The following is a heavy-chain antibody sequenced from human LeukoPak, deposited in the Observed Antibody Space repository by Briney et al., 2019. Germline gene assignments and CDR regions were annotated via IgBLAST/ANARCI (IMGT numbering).Heavy chain of an antibody. CDR2: IHTSGST. J-gene: IGHJ4*02. Sequence: SETLSLTCTVSGGYIIGYYWSWMRQPAGKGLEYIGRIHTSGSTNYNPSLKSRVTMSVDTSKNQFSLKLTSVTAADTAVYYCARDGGYTSHDYWGQRTLVTVSS. CDR3: ARDGGYTSHDY. V-gene: IGHV4-4*07. D-gene: IGHD6-19*01. CDR1: GGYIIGYY.